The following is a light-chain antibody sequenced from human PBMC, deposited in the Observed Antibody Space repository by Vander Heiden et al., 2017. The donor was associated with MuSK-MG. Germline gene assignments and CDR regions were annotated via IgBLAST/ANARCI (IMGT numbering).Light chain of an antibody. CDR1: QSISSW. V-gene: IGKV1-5*03. J-gene: IGKJ1*01. CDR2: KAS. CDR3: QSTWT. Sequence: DIQMTQSPSTLSASVGDRVTITCRASQSISSWLAGEQQKQGKGLKILIDKASSLESGVRERVSGSGSGTDFTRTISSMEPDDFETYYGQSTWTFGQGTKVEIK.